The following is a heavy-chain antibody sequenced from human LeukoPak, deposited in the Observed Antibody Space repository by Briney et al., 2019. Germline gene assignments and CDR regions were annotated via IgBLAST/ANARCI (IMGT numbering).Heavy chain of an antibody. J-gene: IGHJ4*02. CDR1: GGSFSGYY. D-gene: IGHD3-10*01. CDR2: INHSGST. Sequence: SETLSLTCAVYGGSFSGYYWSWIRQPPGKGLEWIGEINHSGSTNYNPSLKSRVTISVDTSKNQFSLKLSSVTAADTAVYYCARLSGPWGPGIDYWGQGTLVTVSS. CDR3: ARLSGPWGPGIDY. V-gene: IGHV4-34*01.